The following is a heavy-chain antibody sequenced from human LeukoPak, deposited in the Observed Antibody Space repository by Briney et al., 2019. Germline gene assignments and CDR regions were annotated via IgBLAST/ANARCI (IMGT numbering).Heavy chain of an antibody. CDR1: GFTFSSYA. Sequence: GGSLRLSCAASGFTFSSYAMSWVRQAPGKGREWVSAISGSGGSTYYADSVKGRFTISRDNSKNTLYLQMNSLRAEDTAVYYCAKDLGYSSGWPFDYWGQGTLVTVSS. J-gene: IGHJ4*02. CDR3: AKDLGYSSGWPFDY. CDR2: ISGSGGST. V-gene: IGHV3-23*01. D-gene: IGHD6-19*01.